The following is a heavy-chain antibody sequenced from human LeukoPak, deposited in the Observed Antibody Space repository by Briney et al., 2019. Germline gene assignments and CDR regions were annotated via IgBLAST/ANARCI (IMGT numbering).Heavy chain of an antibody. Sequence: ASVKVSCKVSGYTLTELSIHWVRQAPGQGLEWMGWINPNSGGTNYAQKFQGRVTMTRDTSISTAYMELSRLRSDDTAVYYCARTLGYCSSTSCYGGDYDAFDIWGQGTMVTVSS. V-gene: IGHV1-2*02. J-gene: IGHJ3*02. D-gene: IGHD2-2*01. CDR3: ARTLGYCSSTSCYGGDYDAFDI. CDR1: GYTLTELS. CDR2: INPNSGGT.